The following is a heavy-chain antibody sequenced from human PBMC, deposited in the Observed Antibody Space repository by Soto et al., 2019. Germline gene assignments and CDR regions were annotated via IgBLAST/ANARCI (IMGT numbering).Heavy chain of an antibody. J-gene: IGHJ4*02. CDR3: ARWGTTGGFDL. CDR2: TSYDGNNK. Sequence: QVQLVESGGGVVQPGASLRLSCAASGFRFKSFVMHWVRQAPGKGLDWVAFTSYDGNNKDYGDSVKGRFTVSRDNSQNTLHLQMDFLRPEDTALYYCARWGTTGGFDLWGQGTLVSFSS. V-gene: IGHV3-30*03. D-gene: IGHD3-16*01. CDR1: GFRFKSFV.